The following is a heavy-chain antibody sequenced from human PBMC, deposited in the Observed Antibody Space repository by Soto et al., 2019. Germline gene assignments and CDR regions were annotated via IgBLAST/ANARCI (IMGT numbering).Heavy chain of an antibody. CDR2: IIPIFGTA. Sequence: VKVSCKASGGTFSSYAISWVRQAPGQGLEWMGGIIPIFGTANYAQKFQGRVTITADESTSTAYMELSSLRSEDTAVYYCARSFEVVVVVAATYVYWGQGTLVTVSS. CDR1: GGTFSSYA. CDR3: ARSFEVVVVVAATYVY. J-gene: IGHJ4*02. D-gene: IGHD2-15*01. V-gene: IGHV1-69*13.